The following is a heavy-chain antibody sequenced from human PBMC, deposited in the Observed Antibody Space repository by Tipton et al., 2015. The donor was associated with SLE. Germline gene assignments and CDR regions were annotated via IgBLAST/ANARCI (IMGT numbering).Heavy chain of an antibody. V-gene: IGHV3-30*03. Sequence: RSLRLSCAASGFTFSSYDIHWVRQAPGKGLEWVAVISYDGSNTYYADSVKGRFTISRDNSKNTLYLQMNSLRAEDTAVYYCARDGFIVVVPAFDYWGQGTLVTVSS. CDR1: GFTFSSYD. CDR3: ARDGFIVVVPAFDY. CDR2: ISYDGSNT. D-gene: IGHD2-2*01. J-gene: IGHJ4*02.